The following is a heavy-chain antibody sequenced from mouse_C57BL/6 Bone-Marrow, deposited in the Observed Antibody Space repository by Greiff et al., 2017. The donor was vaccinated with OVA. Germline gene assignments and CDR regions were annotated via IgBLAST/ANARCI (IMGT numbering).Heavy chain of an antibody. J-gene: IGHJ2*01. Sequence: QVQLKESGPGLVQPSQSLSITCTVSGFSLTSYGVHWVRQSPGKGLEWLGVIWRGGSTDYNAAFMSRLSITKDNSKSQVFFKMNSLQADDTAIYYCAKSYGNYSYYFDYWGQGTTLTVSS. CDR1: GFSLTSYG. CDR3: AKSYGNYSYYFDY. D-gene: IGHD2-1*01. CDR2: IWRGGST. V-gene: IGHV2-5*01.